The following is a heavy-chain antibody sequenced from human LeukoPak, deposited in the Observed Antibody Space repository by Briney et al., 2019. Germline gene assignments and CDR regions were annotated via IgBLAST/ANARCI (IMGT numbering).Heavy chain of an antibody. CDR1: GGTFSSYA. J-gene: IGHJ5*02. D-gene: IGHD2-15*01. V-gene: IGHV1-2*02. CDR3: ARSPAYCSGGSCYLSWFDP. CDR2: INPNSGGT. Sequence: ASVKVSCKASGGTFSSYAISWVRQAPGQGLEWMGGINPNSGGTNYAQKFQGRVTMTRDTSISTAYMELSRLRSDDTAVYYCARSPAYCSGGSCYLSWFDPWGQGTLVTVSS.